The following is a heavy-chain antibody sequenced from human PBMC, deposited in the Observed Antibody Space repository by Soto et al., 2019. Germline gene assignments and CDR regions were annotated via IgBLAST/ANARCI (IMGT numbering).Heavy chain of an antibody. D-gene: IGHD2-15*01. CDR2: ISGSGGST. CDR1: GFTFSSYA. Sequence: EVQLLESGGGLVQPGGSLRLSCAASGFTFSSYAMSWVRQAPGKGLEWVSAISGSGGSTYYADSVKGRFTISRDNSKNTPYLQMNSLRAEDTAVYYCANERFDGGSAYYFDYWGQGTLVTVSS. V-gene: IGHV3-23*01. J-gene: IGHJ4*02. CDR3: ANERFDGGSAYYFDY.